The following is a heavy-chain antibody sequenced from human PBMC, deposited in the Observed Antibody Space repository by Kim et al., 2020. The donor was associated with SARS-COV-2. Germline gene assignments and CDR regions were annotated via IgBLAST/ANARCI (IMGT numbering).Heavy chain of an antibody. CDR3: ARSRRASSSWYLDY. Sequence: SETLSLTCTVSGGSISSYYWSWIRQPPGKGLEWIGYIYYSGSTNYNPSLKSRVTISVDTSKNQFSLKLSSVTAADTAVYYCARSRRASSSWYLDYWGQGTLVTVSS. V-gene: IGHV4-59*01. CDR2: IYYSGST. D-gene: IGHD6-13*01. CDR1: GGSISSYY. J-gene: IGHJ4*02.